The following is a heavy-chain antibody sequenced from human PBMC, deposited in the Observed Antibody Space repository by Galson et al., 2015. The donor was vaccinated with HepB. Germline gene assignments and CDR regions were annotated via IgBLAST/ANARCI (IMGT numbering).Heavy chain of an antibody. D-gene: IGHD4-23*01. CDR2: IDPSDSYT. CDR3: ARHSGGNGVRFRGVTDY. V-gene: IGHV5-10-1*01. Sequence: SGAEVKKPGESLRISCKGSGYSFTSYWISWVRQMPGKGLEWMGRIDPSDSYTNYSPSFQGHVTISADKSISTAYLQWSSLKASDTAMYYCARHSGGNGVRFRGVTDYWGQGTLVTVSS. J-gene: IGHJ4*02. CDR1: GYSFTSYW.